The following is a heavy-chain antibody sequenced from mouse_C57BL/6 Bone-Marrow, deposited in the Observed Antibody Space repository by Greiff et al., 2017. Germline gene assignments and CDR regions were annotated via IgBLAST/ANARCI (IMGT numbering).Heavy chain of an antibody. D-gene: IGHD1-1*01. CDR1: GFTFSDFY. J-gene: IGHJ1*03. Sequence: EVMLVESGGGLVQSGRSLRLSCATSGFTFSDFYMEWVRQAPGKGLEWIAASRNKANDYTTEYSASVKGRFIVSRDKSQSILYLQMSALRAEDTAIYYCARGYYYGPYWYFDVWCTGTTVTVSS. CDR2: SRNKANDYTT. V-gene: IGHV7-1*01. CDR3: ARGYYYGPYWYFDV.